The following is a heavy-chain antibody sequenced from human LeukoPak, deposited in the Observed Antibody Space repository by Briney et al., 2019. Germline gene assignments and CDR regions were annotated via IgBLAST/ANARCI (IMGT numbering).Heavy chain of an antibody. D-gene: IGHD6-13*01. CDR3: ARASSWSPA. J-gene: IGHJ4*02. Sequence: SETLSLTCTVSGGSISSSSYHWGWIRQPPGKKLEWIGSIYFGGSTYYNPSLKSRVTIFVDTSKNQFSLKLSSVTAADTAVYYCARASSWSPAWGQGTLVTVSS. V-gene: IGHV4-39*01. CDR2: IYFGGST. CDR1: GGSISSSSYH.